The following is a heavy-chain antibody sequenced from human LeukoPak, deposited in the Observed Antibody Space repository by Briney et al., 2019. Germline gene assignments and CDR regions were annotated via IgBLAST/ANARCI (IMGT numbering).Heavy chain of an antibody. V-gene: IGHV4-59*01. D-gene: IGHD3-16*01. J-gene: IGHJ4*02. CDR1: GGSISDDY. CDR3: ARFGAAEGYY. Sequence: SETLSLTCTVSGGSISDDYWSWLRQPPGKGLEWIGYIYYSGTTNYNPSLKSRVTISVDTSKNQFSLKLSSVTAADTAVYYCARFGAAEGYYWGQGTLVTVSS. CDR2: IYYSGTT.